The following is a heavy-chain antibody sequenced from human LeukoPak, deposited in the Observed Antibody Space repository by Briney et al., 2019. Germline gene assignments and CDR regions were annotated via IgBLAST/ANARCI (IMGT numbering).Heavy chain of an antibody. J-gene: IGHJ4*02. CDR1: GFTFSGSG. V-gene: IGHV3-30*02. CDR2: IRYHGSDK. D-gene: IGHD5-24*01. CDR3: ATEEMATLDY. Sequence: GGSLRLSCAASGFTFSGSGMHWVRQAPGKGLEWVAFIRYHGSDKFYADSVKGRFTISRDNSENTLYLQMNSLRAEDTAVYYCATEEMATLDYWGQGTLVTVSS.